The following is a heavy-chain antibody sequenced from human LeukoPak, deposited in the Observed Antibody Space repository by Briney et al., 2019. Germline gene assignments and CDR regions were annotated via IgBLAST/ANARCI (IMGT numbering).Heavy chain of an antibody. CDR1: GFTFSSYG. V-gene: IGHV3-30*18. Sequence: PGRSLRLSCAASGFTFSSYGMHWVRQAPGKGLEWVAVISYDGSNKYYADSVKGRFTISRDNSKNTLYLQMNSLRAEDTAVYYCAKDGVTPTGYSSSWYSPKYFQHWGQGTLVTVSS. D-gene: IGHD6-13*01. J-gene: IGHJ1*01. CDR2: ISYDGSNK. CDR3: AKDGVTPTGYSSSWYSPKYFQH.